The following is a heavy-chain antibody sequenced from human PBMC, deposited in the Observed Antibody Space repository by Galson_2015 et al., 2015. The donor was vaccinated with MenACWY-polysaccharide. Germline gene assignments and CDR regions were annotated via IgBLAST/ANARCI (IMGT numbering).Heavy chain of an antibody. CDR3: VRLLGGVSFDS. J-gene: IGHJ4*02. CDR1: GFSLSRTGVS. CDR2: IYWDDDK. D-gene: IGHD1-26*01. V-gene: IGHV2-5*02. Sequence: PALVKPTQTLTLTCNFSGFSLSRTGVSVGWIRQPPGKALEWLALIYWDDDKRFSPSLGARLTITKDTSRDQVALTMTDMDPVDTATYYCVRLLGGVSFDSWGQGTL.